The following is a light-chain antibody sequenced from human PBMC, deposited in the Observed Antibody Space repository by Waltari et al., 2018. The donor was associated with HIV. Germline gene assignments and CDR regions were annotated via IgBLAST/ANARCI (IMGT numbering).Light chain of an antibody. Sequence: EIVMTQSPATLSVSPGQRATVSCWASQSISSNLAWYHQRPGQAPRPLGYDASTRVAGIPARFSASGFATEFTLTISSLQSEDFAVYYCQQYNDWLSWTFGQGTKVEMK. J-gene: IGKJ1*01. CDR3: QQYNDWLSWT. V-gene: IGKV3-15*01. CDR2: DAS. CDR1: QSISSN.